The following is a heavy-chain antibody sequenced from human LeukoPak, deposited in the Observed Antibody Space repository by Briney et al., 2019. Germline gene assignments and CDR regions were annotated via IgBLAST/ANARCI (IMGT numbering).Heavy chain of an antibody. V-gene: IGHV4-34*01. CDR3: ARGGLAKYFDY. J-gene: IGHJ4*02. CDR1: GGSFSGYY. CDR2: INHSGTT. Sequence: SETLSLTCVVYGGSFSGYYWSWIRQPPGKGLEWIGEINHSGTTNYNPSLKSRVTISVDTSKNQFSLKLTSVTAADTAVYYCARGGLAKYFDYWGQGTLVPVSS. D-gene: IGHD3/OR15-3a*01.